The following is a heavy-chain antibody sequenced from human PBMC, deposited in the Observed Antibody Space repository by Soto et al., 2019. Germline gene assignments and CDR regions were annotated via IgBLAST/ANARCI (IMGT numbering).Heavy chain of an antibody. D-gene: IGHD4-4*01. J-gene: IGHJ6*02. CDR3: ARDGVSTGGNYLFPAYYYYGMDV. CDR2: ISSSSSTI. V-gene: IGHV3-48*02. CDR1: GFTFSSYS. Sequence: EVQLVESGGGLVQPGGSLRLSCAASGFTFSSYSMNWVRQAPGKGLEWVSYISSSSSTIYYADSVKGRFTISRDNAKNSLYLQMNSLRDEDTAVYYCARDGVSTGGNYLFPAYYYYGMDVWGQGTTVTVSS.